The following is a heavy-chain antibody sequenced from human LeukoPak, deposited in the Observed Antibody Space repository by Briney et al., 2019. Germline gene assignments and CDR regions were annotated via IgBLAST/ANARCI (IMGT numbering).Heavy chain of an antibody. CDR1: GGSISSSNY. V-gene: IGHV4-39*07. CDR2: IYYSGTT. Sequence: SETLSLTYTVSGGSISSSNYWGWIRQPPGKGLEWIGSIYYSGTTYYNPSLKSRVTISIDTSKNQFSLKVSSVTAADTAVYYCARDRVVVIEDYFDHWGQGTLVTVSS. CDR3: ARDRVVVIEDYFDH. J-gene: IGHJ4*02. D-gene: IGHD2-2*01.